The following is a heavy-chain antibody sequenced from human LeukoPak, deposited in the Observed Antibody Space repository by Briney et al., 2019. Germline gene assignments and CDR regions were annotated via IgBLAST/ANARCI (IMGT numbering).Heavy chain of an antibody. D-gene: IGHD3-10*01. CDR1: GFTFSSYS. Sequence: GGSLRLSCAASGFTFSSYSMCWVRQAPGKGLEWVSSISSSSSDIYYADSVKGRFTISRDNAKNSLYLQMNSLRAEDTAVYYCERGAQLTGKSSWFDPWGQGTLVTVSS. J-gene: IGHJ5*02. V-gene: IGHV3-21*01. CDR3: ERGAQLTGKSSWFDP. CDR2: ISSSSSDI.